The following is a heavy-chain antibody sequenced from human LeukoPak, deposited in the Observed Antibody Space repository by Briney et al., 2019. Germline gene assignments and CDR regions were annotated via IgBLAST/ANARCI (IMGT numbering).Heavy chain of an antibody. CDR1: GYTFTGYY. CDR3: ARVDTAMVAGGGDY. CDR2: INPNSGGT. Sequence: GASVKVSCKASGYTFTGYYKHWVRQAPGQGLEWMGWINPNSGGTNYAQKFQGRVTMTRDTSISTAYMELSRLRSDDTAVYYCARVDTAMVAGGGDYWGQGTLVTVSS. J-gene: IGHJ4*02. D-gene: IGHD5-18*01. V-gene: IGHV1-2*02.